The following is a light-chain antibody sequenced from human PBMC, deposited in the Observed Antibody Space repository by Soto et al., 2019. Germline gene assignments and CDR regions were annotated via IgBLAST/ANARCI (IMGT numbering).Light chain of an antibody. CDR3: QTWSTDIRV. V-gene: IGLV4-69*01. CDR2: LYSDGSH. J-gene: IGLJ3*02. Sequence: QPVLTQPPSASASLGASVKLTCTLSSGHNSYAIAWHQQQPEKGPRYLMKLYSDGSHSKGDGIPDRFSGSSSGAERDLTISSLESEDEADYYCQTWSTDIRVFGGGTKLTVL. CDR1: SGHNSYA.